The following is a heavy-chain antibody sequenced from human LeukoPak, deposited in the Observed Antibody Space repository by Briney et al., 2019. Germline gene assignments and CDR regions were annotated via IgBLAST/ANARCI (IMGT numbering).Heavy chain of an antibody. CDR2: IFYSGST. CDR1: GDSLSSGDYY. J-gene: IGHJ5*02. D-gene: IGHD5-18*01. Sequence: SETLSLTCTVSGDSLSSGDYYWGWIRQPPGKGLEWIGSIFYSGSTYYNPSLKSRVTISVDTSKNQFSLKLSSVTAADTAVYYCARRGIQLGWFDPWGQGTLVAVSS. V-gene: IGHV4-39*01. CDR3: ARRGIQLGWFDP.